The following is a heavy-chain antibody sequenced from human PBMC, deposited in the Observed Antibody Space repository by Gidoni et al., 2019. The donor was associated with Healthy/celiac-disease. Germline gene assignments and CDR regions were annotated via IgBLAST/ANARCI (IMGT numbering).Heavy chain of an antibody. J-gene: IGHJ6*02. Sequence: QVQLVESGGGVVQPGRSLRLSCSASGFPFSSSGLHRVRQAPGKGLEGVAVIWYDVINKYYADSVKGRFTISRDNSKNTLYLQMNSLRAEDTAVYYCARDLRIVGAQYYYYGMDVWGQGTTVTVSS. D-gene: IGHD1-26*01. CDR2: IWYDVINK. CDR1: GFPFSSSG. CDR3: ARDLRIVGAQYYYYGMDV. V-gene: IGHV3-33*01.